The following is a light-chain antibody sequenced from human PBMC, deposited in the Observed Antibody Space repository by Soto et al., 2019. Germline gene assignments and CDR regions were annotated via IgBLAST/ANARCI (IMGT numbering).Light chain of an antibody. CDR1: QGISSY. V-gene: IGKV1-9*01. CDR2: AAS. J-gene: IGKJ4*01. CDR3: QQLKRYPLS. Sequence: IPLTQSPSSLSASVGDRVTITCRASQGISSYLAWYQQKPGKVPKLLISAASTLQSGVPSRFSGSGSGTDFTLTISSLQPEDFATYYCQQLKRYPLSFGGGTKVEIK.